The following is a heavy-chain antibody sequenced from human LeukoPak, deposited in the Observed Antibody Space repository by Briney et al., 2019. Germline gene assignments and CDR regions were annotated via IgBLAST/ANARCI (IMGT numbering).Heavy chain of an antibody. Sequence: ASVKVSCKASGGTFSSYSIAWVRQAPGQGLEWMGWISAYNGNTNYAQKLQGRVTMTTDTSTSTAYMELRSLRSDDTAVYYCARAIRGGGYYYYYYMDVWGKGTTVTVSS. CDR3: ARAIRGGGYYYYYYMDV. J-gene: IGHJ6*03. V-gene: IGHV1-18*01. CDR1: GGTFSSYS. CDR2: ISAYNGNT. D-gene: IGHD3-16*01.